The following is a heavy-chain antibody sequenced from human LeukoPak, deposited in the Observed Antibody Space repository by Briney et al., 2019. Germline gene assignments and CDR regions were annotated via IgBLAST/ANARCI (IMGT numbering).Heavy chain of an antibody. CDR3: ARSSTVTTYPRFDY. V-gene: IGHV4-61*02. J-gene: IGHJ4*02. CDR1: GGSISSGSYY. CDR2: IYTSGST. Sequence: SETLSLTCTVSGGSISSGSYYWSWIRQPAGKGLEWIGRIYTSGSTNYNPSLKSRVTISLDTSKNQFSLKLSSVTAADTAVYYCARSSTVTTYPRFDYWGQGTLVTVSS. D-gene: IGHD4-17*01.